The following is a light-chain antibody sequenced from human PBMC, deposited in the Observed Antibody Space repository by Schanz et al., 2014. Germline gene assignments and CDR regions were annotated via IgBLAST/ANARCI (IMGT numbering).Light chain of an antibody. V-gene: IGLV2-14*03. CDR3: SSHTAITTAVV. Sequence: QSALTQPRSVSGSPGQSVTISCTGTSSDVGGYNSVSWYQQHPGKAPKLMIYDVNSRPSGVSNRFSGSKSGNTASLTISGLQAEDEADYHCSSHTAITTAVVFGGGTKLTVL. J-gene: IGLJ2*01. CDR2: DVN. CDR1: SSDVGGYNS.